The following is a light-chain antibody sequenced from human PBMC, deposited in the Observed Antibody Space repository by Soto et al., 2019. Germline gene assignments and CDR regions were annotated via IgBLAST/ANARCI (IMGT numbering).Light chain of an antibody. V-gene: IGKV1-6*01. Sequence: AIQMTQSPSSLSASVGDRLTISCRASQGIRNDLAWYQQKPGKXPKXXIFAASNLQSGVPSRFSGSGSGTDLTITISRLQPEDCATYYCLQLYNFSWTFGQGTKVDI. CDR2: AAS. J-gene: IGKJ1*01. CDR1: QGIRND. CDR3: LQLYNFSWT.